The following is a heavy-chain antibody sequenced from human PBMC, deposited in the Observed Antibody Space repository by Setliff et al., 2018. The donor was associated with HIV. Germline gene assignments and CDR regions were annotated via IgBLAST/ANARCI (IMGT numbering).Heavy chain of an antibody. CDR1: GFTFSSYC. CDR2: ISYGGTYI. J-gene: IGHJ6*03. Sequence: PGGSLRLSCVASGFTFSSYCMDWFRQAPGKGLEWVSSISYGGTYIYQSDSVRGRFTISRDNAKDSLYLQMNNLRAEDTAVYYCARDATRGGDMDVWGKGITVTVSS. CDR3: ARDATRGGDMDV. V-gene: IGHV3-21*01. D-gene: IGHD2-15*01.